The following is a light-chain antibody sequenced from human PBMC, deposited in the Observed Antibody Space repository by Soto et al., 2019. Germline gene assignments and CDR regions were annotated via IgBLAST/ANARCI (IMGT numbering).Light chain of an antibody. CDR1: SSNIGAGYD. J-gene: IGLJ1*01. CDR2: GNS. V-gene: IGLV1-40*01. Sequence: QSALTQPPSVSGAPGQRVTISCNGSSSNIGAGYDVHWYQQLPGTAPKLLIYGNSNRPSGVPDRFSGSKSGTSASLAITGLQAEDEADYYCQSYDSSLSAHYVFGTGTKVTVL. CDR3: QSYDSSLSAHYV.